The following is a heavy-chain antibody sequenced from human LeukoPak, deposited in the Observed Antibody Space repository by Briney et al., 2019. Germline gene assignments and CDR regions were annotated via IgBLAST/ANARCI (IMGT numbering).Heavy chain of an antibody. D-gene: IGHD3-10*01. V-gene: IGHV4-59*01. CDR2: IYYSGST. CDR1: GGSISSYY. J-gene: IGHJ4*02. Sequence: SETLSLTCTVSGGSISSYYWSWIRQPPGKGLEWIGYIYYSGSTNYNPSLKSRVTISVGTSKNQFSLKLSSVTAADTAVYYCAKMVRGIAPYFDYWGQGTLVTVSS. CDR3: AKMVRGIAPYFDY.